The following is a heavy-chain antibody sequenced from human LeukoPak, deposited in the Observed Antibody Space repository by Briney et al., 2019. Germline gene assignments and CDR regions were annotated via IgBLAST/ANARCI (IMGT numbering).Heavy chain of an antibody. J-gene: IGHJ4*02. D-gene: IGHD2-2*01. CDR2: IYTSGST. CDR1: GGSISSGSYY. Sequence: PSETLSLTCTVSGGSISSGSYYWSWIRQPAGKGLEWIGRIYTSGSTNYNPSLKSRVTMSVDTSKNQFSLKLSSVTAADTAVYYCARERIGYCSSTSCYDFDYWGQGTLVTVSS. CDR3: ARERIGYCSSTSCYDFDY. V-gene: IGHV4-61*02.